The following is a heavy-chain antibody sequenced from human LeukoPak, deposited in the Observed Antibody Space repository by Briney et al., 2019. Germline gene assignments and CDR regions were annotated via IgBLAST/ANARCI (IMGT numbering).Heavy chain of an antibody. CDR1: GGSISSSSYY. D-gene: IGHD6-6*01. CDR2: IYYSGST. J-gene: IGHJ3*02. CDR3: ARRTSLEYSSFSMWDDAFDI. Sequence: PSETLSLTCTVSGGSISSSSYYWGWIRQPPGNGLEWIGSIYYSGSTYYNPSLKSRVTISVDTSKNQFSLKLSSVTAADTAVYYCARRTSLEYSSFSMWDDAFDIWGQGTMVTVSS. V-gene: IGHV4-39*07.